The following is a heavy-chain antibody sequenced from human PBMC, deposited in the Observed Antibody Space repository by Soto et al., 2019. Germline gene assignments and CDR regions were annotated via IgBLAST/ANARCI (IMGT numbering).Heavy chain of an antibody. D-gene: IGHD2-2*01. J-gene: IGHJ5*02. Sequence: SETLSLTCTVSGGSISSTTYYWGWIRQPPGKGLEWIGSIYYTGRTYYNPSLKSRVTISVDTSKNHLSLKLSSVTAADTAVYYCARHSLYHSSGNHWGQGTLVTVS. CDR1: GGSISSTTYY. CDR3: ARHSLYHSSGNH. CDR2: IYYTGRT. V-gene: IGHV4-39*01.